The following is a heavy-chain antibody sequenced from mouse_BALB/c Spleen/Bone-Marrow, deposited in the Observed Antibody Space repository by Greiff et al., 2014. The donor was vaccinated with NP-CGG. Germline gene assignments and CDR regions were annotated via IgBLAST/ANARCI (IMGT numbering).Heavy chain of an antibody. CDR1: GYSFTGYT. CDR3: ARWDYYGYAMDY. J-gene: IGHJ4*01. CDR2: INPYNGGT. V-gene: IGHV1-18*01. D-gene: IGHD1-1*01. Sequence: EVQLQQSGPELVKPGAPMKISCKASGYSFTGYTMNWVRQSHGKNLEWIGLINPYNGGTSYNQKFMGKATLTVDKSSSTAYMELLSLTSEDSAVYYCARWDYYGYAMDYWGRGTSVTVSS.